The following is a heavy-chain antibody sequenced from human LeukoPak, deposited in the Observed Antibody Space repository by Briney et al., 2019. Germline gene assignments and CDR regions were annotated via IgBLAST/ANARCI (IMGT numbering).Heavy chain of an antibody. CDR1: GFTFSSYA. J-gene: IGHJ6*03. Sequence: GGSLRLSCAASGFTFSSYAMSWVRQAPGKGLEWVSAISGSGGSTYYADSVKGRFTISRDNSKNTLYLQMNSLRAEDTAVYYCAKSKYYYGSGRVYYMDVWGKGTTVTVSS. CDR2: ISGSGGST. D-gene: IGHD3-10*01. CDR3: AKSKYYYGSGRVYYMDV. V-gene: IGHV3-23*01.